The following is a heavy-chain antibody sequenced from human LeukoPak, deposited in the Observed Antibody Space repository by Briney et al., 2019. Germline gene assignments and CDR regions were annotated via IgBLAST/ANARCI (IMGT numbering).Heavy chain of an antibody. V-gene: IGHV4-59*08. D-gene: IGHD2-21*02. J-gene: IGHJ5*02. CDR1: GDSVSSFH. CDR3: AGHKTTSTPFGPPRGGYFFDP. CDR2: IYSYGST. Sequence: SETLSLTCNVSGDSVSSFHWSWIRQPPGKTLEWIGYIYSYGSTNYNPSLRSRVSITVDTPKNQLSLSLRSVPAADTAIYYCAGHKTTSTPFGPPRGGYFFDPWGQGSLVIVSS.